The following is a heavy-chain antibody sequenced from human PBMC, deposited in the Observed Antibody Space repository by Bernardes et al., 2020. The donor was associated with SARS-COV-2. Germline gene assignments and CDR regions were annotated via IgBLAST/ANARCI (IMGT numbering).Heavy chain of an antibody. CDR1: GYTLTELS. J-gene: IGHJ5*02. V-gene: IGHV1-24*01. CDR2: FDPEDGET. CDR3: ATSHPFDPPGNWFDP. Sequence: ASVKVSCKVSGYTLTELSMHWVRQAPGKGLEWMGGFDPEDGETIYAQKFQGRVTMTEDTSTDTAYMELSSLRSEDTAVYYCATSHPFDPPGNWFDPWGQGLLVTVSS.